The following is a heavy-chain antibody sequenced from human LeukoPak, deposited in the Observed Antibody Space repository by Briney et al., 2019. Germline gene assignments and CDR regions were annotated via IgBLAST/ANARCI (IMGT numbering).Heavy chain of an antibody. V-gene: IGHV4-4*09. J-gene: IGHJ4*02. Sequence: SETLSLTCTVSGGSISGGYWSWIRQPPGRGLEWIGYVYTSGSTNYNPSLKSRVTISVETFKSQFALKLSSVTAADTAVYYCAKSYFDYSTYYSYYFNLWGQGALVTVSS. CDR3: AKSYFDYSTYYSYYFNL. CDR1: GGSISGGY. CDR2: VYTSGST. D-gene: IGHD4-11*01.